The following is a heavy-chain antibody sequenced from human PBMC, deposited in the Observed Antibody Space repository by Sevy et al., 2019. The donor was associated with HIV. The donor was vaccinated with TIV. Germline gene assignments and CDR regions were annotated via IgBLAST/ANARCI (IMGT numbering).Heavy chain of an antibody. J-gene: IGHJ6*02. CDR2: ITIYNGNS. CDR3: ARGPTAIVRGQFVYYGLDV. Sequence: ASVKVSCKTSGYTFDSYGISWVRQAPGQGLEWMGWITIYNGNSHYTQNFQSRVTMTTDTSTSTAYAELRSLRSDDTAVYYCARGPTAIVRGQFVYYGLDVWGQGTTVTVSS. CDR1: GYTFDSYG. V-gene: IGHV1-18*01. D-gene: IGHD1-26*01.